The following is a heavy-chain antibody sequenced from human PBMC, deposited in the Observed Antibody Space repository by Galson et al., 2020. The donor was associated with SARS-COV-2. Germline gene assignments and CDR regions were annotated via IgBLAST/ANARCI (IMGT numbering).Heavy chain of an antibody. CDR2: IAHDGGIK. Sequence: GGSLRLSCAASGFTFTYHYMNWVRQAPGKGLEWVAVIAHDGGIKVYADSVKGRFTISRDNSENMLFLQMNSLRVDDTAVYYCARDVSGGASDIWGQGTMVTVSS. J-gene: IGHJ3*02. CDR1: GFTFTYHY. CDR3: ARDVSGGASDI. V-gene: IGHV3-30*03. D-gene: IGHD1-26*01.